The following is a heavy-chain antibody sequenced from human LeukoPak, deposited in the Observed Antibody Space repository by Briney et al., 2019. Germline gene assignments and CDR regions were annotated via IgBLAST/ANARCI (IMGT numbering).Heavy chain of an antibody. CDR2: IYSGGST. V-gene: IGHV3-66*02. Sequence: GGSLRLSCAASGFTVSSKYMSWVRQAPGKGLEWVSVIYSGGSTYYADSVKGRFTISRDNSKNTLYLQMNSLRAEDTAVYYCASTVDSSSYDYWGQGTLVTVSS. CDR1: GFTVSSKY. J-gene: IGHJ4*02. D-gene: IGHD6-6*01. CDR3: ASTVDSSSYDY.